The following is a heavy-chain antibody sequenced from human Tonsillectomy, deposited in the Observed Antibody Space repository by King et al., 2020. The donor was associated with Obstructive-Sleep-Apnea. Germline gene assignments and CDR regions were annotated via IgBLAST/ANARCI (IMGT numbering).Heavy chain of an antibody. CDR2: INHSGST. J-gene: IGHJ5*02. CDR3: ARGLNWFDP. Sequence: VQLQQWGAGLLKPSETLSLTCAVYGGSFSGHYWSWIRQPPGKGLEWIGEINHSGSTDYNPSLRSRVTISIDTSKKQFFLRQSSVTAADTAVYYCARGLNWFDPWGQGILVTVSS. CDR1: GGSFSGHY. V-gene: IGHV4-34*01.